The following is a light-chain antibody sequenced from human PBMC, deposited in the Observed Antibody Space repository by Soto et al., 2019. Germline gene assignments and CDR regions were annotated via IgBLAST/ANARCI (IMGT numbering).Light chain of an antibody. CDR3: QSYDNRLSGFWV. Sequence: QSVLTQPPSASGSPGQSVTISCTGTKSDIGVYDFVSWYQHHPGKAPRLIIYEVVQRPSGVPDRFSGSKSGNTASLTVSGLQAADEADYYCQSYDNRLSGFWVFGGGTKLTVL. CDR2: EVV. J-gene: IGLJ3*02. V-gene: IGLV2-8*01. CDR1: KSDIGVYDF.